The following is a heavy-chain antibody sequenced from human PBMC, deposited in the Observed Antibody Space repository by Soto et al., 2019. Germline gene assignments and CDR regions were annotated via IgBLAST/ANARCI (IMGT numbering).Heavy chain of an antibody. CDR1: GFTFSSYA. J-gene: IGHJ6*02. V-gene: IGHV3-23*01. Sequence: QAGGSLRLSCAASGFTFSSYAMSWVRQAPGKGLEWVSAISGSGGSTYYADSVKGRFTISRDNSKNTLYLQMNSLRAEDTAVYYCAKASAARGEYYGMDVWGQGTTVTVSS. D-gene: IGHD6-25*01. CDR3: AKASAARGEYYGMDV. CDR2: ISGSGGST.